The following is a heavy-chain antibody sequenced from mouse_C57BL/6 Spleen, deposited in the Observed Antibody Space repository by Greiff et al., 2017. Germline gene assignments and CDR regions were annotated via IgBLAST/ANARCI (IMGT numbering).Heavy chain of an antibody. CDR3: ARKGWDGGDAMDY. V-gene: IGHV1-9*01. Sequence: QVQLQQSGAELMKPGASVKLSCKATGYTFTGYWIEWVKQRPGHGLEWIGEILPGSGSTNYNEKFKGKATFTADTSSNTAYMKLSSLTTEDSAIYYCARKGWDGGDAMDYWGQGTSVTVSS. D-gene: IGHD3-3*01. CDR2: ILPGSGST. J-gene: IGHJ4*01. CDR1: GYTFTGYW.